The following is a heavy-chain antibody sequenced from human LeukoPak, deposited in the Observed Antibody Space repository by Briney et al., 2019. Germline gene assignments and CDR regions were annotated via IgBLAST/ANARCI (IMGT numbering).Heavy chain of an antibody. Sequence: SETLSLTCTVSGDSISNYYWSWIRQPPGKGLEWIGYIYYSGSTNYNPSLKSRVTISVDTSKNQFSLKLSSVTAADTAVYYCARAHGGNRRPFDYWGQGTLVTVSS. V-gene: IGHV4-59*01. CDR2: IYYSGST. CDR3: ARAHGGNRRPFDY. CDR1: GDSISNYY. J-gene: IGHJ4*02. D-gene: IGHD4-23*01.